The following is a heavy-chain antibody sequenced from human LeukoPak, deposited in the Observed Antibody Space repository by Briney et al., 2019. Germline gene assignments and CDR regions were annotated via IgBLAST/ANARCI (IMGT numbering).Heavy chain of an antibody. D-gene: IGHD3-10*01. J-gene: IGHJ4*02. CDR3: ARGKLPLFDY. V-gene: IGHV3-74*01. CDR1: GFTFSDYW. Sequence: PGGSLRLSCAASGFTFSDYWMHWVRQAPGKGLVWVSLIHSDGGTTNYADSVKGRFTISRDNAKNTVYLQMNSLRVEDTAVYYCARGKLPLFDYWGQGTLVTVSS. CDR2: IHSDGGTT.